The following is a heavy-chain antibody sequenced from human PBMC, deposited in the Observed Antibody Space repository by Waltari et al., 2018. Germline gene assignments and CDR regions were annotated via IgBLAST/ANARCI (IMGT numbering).Heavy chain of an antibody. CDR2: ITNDVCGT. V-gene: IGHV3-74*03. CDR3: VKEAPARGDWYLDL. CDR1: GFSFSNDW. D-gene: IGHD2-2*01. J-gene: IGHJ2*01. Sequence: EVQLVESGGGLVQPGGSLRLSCAASGFSFSNDWMHWVRQVPGKGLEWVSLITNDVCGTMYADSVKGRFTISRDNAKNTLFLEMNSLGVEDTAVYYCVKEAPARGDWYLDLWGRGTLLAVSS.